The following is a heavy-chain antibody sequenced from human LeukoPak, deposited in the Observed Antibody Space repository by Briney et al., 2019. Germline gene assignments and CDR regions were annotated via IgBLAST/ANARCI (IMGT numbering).Heavy chain of an antibody. Sequence: ASVTVSCTAPGGTFSSYAISWVRQAPGQGLEWMGGIIPIFGTANYAQKFQGRVTITADESTSTAYMELSSLRSEDTAVYYCARSADTYYYDSSGYQGVFFWGQGTLVTVSS. CDR1: GGTFSSYA. CDR2: IIPIFGTA. V-gene: IGHV1-69*01. D-gene: IGHD3-22*01. CDR3: ARSADTYYYDSSGYQGVFF. J-gene: IGHJ4*02.